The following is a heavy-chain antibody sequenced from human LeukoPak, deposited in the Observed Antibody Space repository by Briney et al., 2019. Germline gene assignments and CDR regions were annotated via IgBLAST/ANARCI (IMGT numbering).Heavy chain of an antibody. CDR3: ASGYGSGSYPPQYNWFDP. CDR1: GGSISSCY. D-gene: IGHD3-10*01. CDR2: IYTSGST. Sequence: PSETLSLTCTVSGGSISSCYWSWIRQPAGKGLEWIGRIYTSGSTNYNPSLKSRVTMSVDTSKNQFSLKLSSVTAADTAVYYCASGYGSGSYPPQYNWFDPWGQGTLVTVSS. V-gene: IGHV4-4*07. J-gene: IGHJ5*02.